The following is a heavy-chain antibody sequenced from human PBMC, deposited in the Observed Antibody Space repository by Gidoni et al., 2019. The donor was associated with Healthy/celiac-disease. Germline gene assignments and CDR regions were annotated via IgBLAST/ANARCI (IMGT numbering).Heavy chain of an antibody. J-gene: IGHJ6*02. V-gene: IGHV3-43D*03. Sequence: EVQLVESGGVVVQPGGSLRLSCAASGFTFDYYAMHCVRQAPGKGLEWVSLISWDGGSTYYADSVKGRFTISRDNSKNSLYLQMNILRAEDTALYYCAKDRAWSGASLGMDVWGQGTTVTVSS. CDR2: ISWDGGST. CDR3: AKDRAWSGASLGMDV. CDR1: GFTFDYYA. D-gene: IGHD2-15*01.